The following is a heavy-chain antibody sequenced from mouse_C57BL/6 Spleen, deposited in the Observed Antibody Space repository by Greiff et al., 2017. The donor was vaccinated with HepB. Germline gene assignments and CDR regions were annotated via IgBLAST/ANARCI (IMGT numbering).Heavy chain of an antibody. J-gene: IGHJ4*01. Sequence: VQLQQSGPELVKPGASVKISCKASGYTFTDYYMNWVKQSHGKSLEWIGDINPNNGGTSYNQKFKGKATLTVDKSSSPAYMELRSLTSEDSAVYYCARSVYYDYDYYAMDYWGQGTSVTVSS. V-gene: IGHV1-26*01. D-gene: IGHD2-4*01. CDR3: ARSVYYDYDYYAMDY. CDR2: INPNNGGT. CDR1: GYTFTDYY.